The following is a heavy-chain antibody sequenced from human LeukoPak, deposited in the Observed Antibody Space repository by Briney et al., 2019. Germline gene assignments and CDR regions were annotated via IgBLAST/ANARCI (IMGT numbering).Heavy chain of an antibody. D-gene: IGHD3-22*01. CDR3: AREGYYDSSGYYANWLDP. CDR2: IYYSGST. CDR1: GGSISSYY. Sequence: SETLSLTCTVSGGSISSYYWSWIRQPPGKGLEWIGYIYYSGSTNYNPSLKSRVTISVDTSKNQFSLTLSSVTAADTAVYYCAREGYYDSSGYYANWLDPWGQGTLVTVSS. V-gene: IGHV4-59*01. J-gene: IGHJ5*02.